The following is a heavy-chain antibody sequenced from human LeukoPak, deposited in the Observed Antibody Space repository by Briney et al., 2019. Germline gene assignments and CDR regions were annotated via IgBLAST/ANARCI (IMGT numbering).Heavy chain of an antibody. D-gene: IGHD1-26*01. Sequence: SQTLSLTCTVSGGSISSGSYYWTWIRQPAGKGLEWIGRIYTSGSTNYNPSLKSRVTISVDTSKNQFSLKLSSVTAADTAVYYCASGGVGSEAFDIWGQGTMVTVSS. J-gene: IGHJ3*02. CDR1: GGSISSGSYY. CDR2: IYTSGST. CDR3: ASGGVGSEAFDI. V-gene: IGHV4-61*02.